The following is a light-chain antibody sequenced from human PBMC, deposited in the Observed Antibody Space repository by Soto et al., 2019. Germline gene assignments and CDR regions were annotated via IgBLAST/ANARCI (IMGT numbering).Light chain of an antibody. CDR1: SSNIGGNT. Sequence: QSVLTQPPSASGTPGQRVTISCSGSSSNIGGNTVNWYQQLTGTAPELLIYSNDKRPSGVPDRFSGSQSGTSVSLAISDLQSEDEADYYCAAWDGSLKGYVFGTGTKLTVL. CDR3: AAWDGSLKGYV. J-gene: IGLJ1*01. V-gene: IGLV1-44*01. CDR2: SND.